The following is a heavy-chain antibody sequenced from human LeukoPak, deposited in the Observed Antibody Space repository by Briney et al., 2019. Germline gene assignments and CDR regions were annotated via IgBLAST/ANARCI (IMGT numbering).Heavy chain of an antibody. V-gene: IGHV4-34*01. Sequence: SETLSLTCAVYGGSFSGYYWSWIRQPPGKGLEWIGEINHSGSTNYNPSLKSRVTISVDTSKNQFSLKLSSVTAADTAVYYCASKSLYGDYALDYWGQGTLVTVSS. J-gene: IGHJ4*02. CDR3: ASKSLYGDYALDY. CDR1: GGSFSGYY. D-gene: IGHD4-17*01. CDR2: INHSGST.